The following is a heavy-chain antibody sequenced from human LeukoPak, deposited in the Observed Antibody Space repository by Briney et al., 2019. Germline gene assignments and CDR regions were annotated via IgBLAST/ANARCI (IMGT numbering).Heavy chain of an antibody. V-gene: IGHV5-51*01. CDR2: IYPGDSET. J-gene: IGHJ4*02. CDR3: ARLRDYDSTGYSIDY. CDR1: GYSFVGYW. D-gene: IGHD3-22*01. Sequence: GESLKISCKGSGYSFVGYWVGWVRQMPGKGLEFMGIIYPGDSETRYSPSFQGLVTISVDKPISTAYLHWSSLKASDTAMYYCARLRDYDSTGYSIDYWGQGTLVTVSS.